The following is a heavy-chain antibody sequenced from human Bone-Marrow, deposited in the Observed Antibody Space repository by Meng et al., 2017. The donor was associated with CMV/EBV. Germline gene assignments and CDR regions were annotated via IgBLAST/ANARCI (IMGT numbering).Heavy chain of an antibody. J-gene: IGHJ4*02. D-gene: IGHD2-2*01. CDR2: IYSGGST. CDR1: AFTVSNNY. CDR3: AKYPRYCSSTSCYDYYFDY. Sequence: GGSLRLSCAASAFTVSNNYMSWVRQAPGKGLEWVSVIYSGGSTYYADSVKGRFTISRDNSKNTLYRQMNSLRAEDTAVYYCAKYPRYCSSTSCYDYYFDYWGQGTLVTVSS. V-gene: IGHV3-53*05.